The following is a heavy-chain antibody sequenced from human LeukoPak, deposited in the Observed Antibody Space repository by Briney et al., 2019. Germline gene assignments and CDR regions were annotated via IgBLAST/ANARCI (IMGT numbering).Heavy chain of an antibody. CDR1: GGSISSGGYY. CDR2: IYYSGST. J-gene: IGHJ6*04. V-gene: IGHV4-31*03. Sequence: SETLSLTCTVSGGSISSGGYYWSWNRQHPGKGLEWIGYIYYSGSTYYNPSLKSRVTISVDTSKNLFSLKLSSVTAADTAVYYCARGGELLRPGNYYGMDVWGKGTTVTVSS. CDR3: ARGGELLRPGNYYGMDV. D-gene: IGHD1-7*01.